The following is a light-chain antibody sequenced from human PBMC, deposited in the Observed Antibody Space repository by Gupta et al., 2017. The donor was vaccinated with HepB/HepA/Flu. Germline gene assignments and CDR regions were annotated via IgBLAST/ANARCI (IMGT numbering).Light chain of an antibody. CDR1: QGISNY. CDR3: QQSYSSPRT. J-gene: IGKJ1*01. V-gene: IGKV1-39*01. Sequence: DIHMTQSPSSLSASVGDRVTIACRASQGISNYLNWYQHKPGKAPKLLIYSASTLQGGVPSRFSGSGSGTDFTLTISRLQPEDFATYYCQQSYSSPRTFGQGTKVEVK. CDR2: SAS.